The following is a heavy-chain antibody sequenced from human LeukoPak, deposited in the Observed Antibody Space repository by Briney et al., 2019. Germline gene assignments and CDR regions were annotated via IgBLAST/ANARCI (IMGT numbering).Heavy chain of an antibody. CDR3: ARDPNCSSTSCYAATDY. CDR2: ISAYNGNT. Sequence: ASVKVSCKASGYTFTSYGISWVRRAPGQGLEWMGWISAYNGNTNYAQKFQGRVTITADVSTSTAYMELSSLRSEDTAVYYCARDPNCSSTSCYAATDYWGQGTLVTVSS. CDR1: GYTFTSYG. D-gene: IGHD2-2*01. J-gene: IGHJ4*02. V-gene: IGHV1-18*01.